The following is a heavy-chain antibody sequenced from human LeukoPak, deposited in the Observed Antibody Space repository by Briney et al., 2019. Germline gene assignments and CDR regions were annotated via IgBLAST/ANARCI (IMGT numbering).Heavy chain of an antibody. Sequence: PSETLSLTCTVSGGSFSNYYWSWIRQPPGEGLEWIGYIDYSGNTSYNPSLESRVTISGDTSRTHLSLKRSSVTAADTAVYYCARSLGITGELLYYFDYWGQGTLVTVSS. CDR1: GGSFSNYY. CDR2: IDYSGNT. D-gene: IGHD1-7*01. V-gene: IGHV4-59*01. J-gene: IGHJ4*02. CDR3: ARSLGITGELLYYFDY.